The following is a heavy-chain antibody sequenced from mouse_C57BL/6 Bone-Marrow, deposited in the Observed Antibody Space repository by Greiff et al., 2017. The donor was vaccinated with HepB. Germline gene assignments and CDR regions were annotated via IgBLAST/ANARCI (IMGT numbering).Heavy chain of an antibody. CDR2: IDPSDSYT. CDR3: ARYEDYDAMDY. Sequence: QVQLQQPGAELVKPGASVKLSCKASGYTFTSYWMQWVKQRPGQGLEWIGEIDPSDSYTNYNQKFKGKATLTVDTSSSTAYMQLSSLTSEDSAVYYGARYEDYDAMDYGGRGTSVTVSA. J-gene: IGHJ4*01. D-gene: IGHD2-12*01. V-gene: IGHV1-50*01. CDR1: GYTFTSYW.